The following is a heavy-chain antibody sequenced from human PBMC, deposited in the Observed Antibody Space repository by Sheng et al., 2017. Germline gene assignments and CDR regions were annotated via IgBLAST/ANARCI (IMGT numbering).Heavy chain of an antibody. J-gene: IGHJ3*02. CDR1: GFTFSSYA. V-gene: IGHV3-30-3*01. CDR3: ARESMTMIVVVYAAENAFDI. D-gene: IGHD3-22*01. Sequence: QVQLVESGGGVVQPGRSLRLSCAASGFTFSSYAMHWVRQAPGKGLEWVAVISYDGSNKYYADSVKGRFTISRDNSKNTLYLQMNSLRAEDTAVYYCARESMTMIVVVYAAENAFDIWGQGTMVTVSS. CDR2: ISYDGSNK.